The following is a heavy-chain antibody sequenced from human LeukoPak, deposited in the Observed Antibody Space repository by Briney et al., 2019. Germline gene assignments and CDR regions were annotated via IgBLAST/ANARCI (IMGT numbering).Heavy chain of an antibody. D-gene: IGHD5-24*01. J-gene: IGHJ6*04. Sequence: GASVKVSCKASGGTFSSYAISWVRQAPGQGLEWMGGIIPIFGTANYAQKFQGRVTITADESTSTAYMELSSLRSEDTAVYYCARGAGYSTLPYYCGMDVWGKGTTVTVSS. V-gene: IGHV1-69*01. CDR2: IIPIFGTA. CDR3: ARGAGYSTLPYYCGMDV. CDR1: GGTFSSYA.